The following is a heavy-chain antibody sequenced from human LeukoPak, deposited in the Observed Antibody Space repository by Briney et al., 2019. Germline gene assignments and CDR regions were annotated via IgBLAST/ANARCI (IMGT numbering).Heavy chain of an antibody. Sequence: SETLSLTCTVSGDSVTTTYYWSWIRQPPGKGLEWIGYIYYSGSTNYNPSLKSRVTISVDTSKNQFSLKLSSVTAADTAVYYCARDQYYYDSSGYPLHWFDPWGQGTLVTVSS. D-gene: IGHD3-22*01. CDR2: IYYSGST. V-gene: IGHV4-59*02. CDR1: GDSVTTTYY. J-gene: IGHJ5*02. CDR3: ARDQYYYDSSGYPLHWFDP.